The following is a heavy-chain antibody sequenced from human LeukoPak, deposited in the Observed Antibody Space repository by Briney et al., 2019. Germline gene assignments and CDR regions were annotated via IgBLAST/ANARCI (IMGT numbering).Heavy chain of an antibody. CDR3: AGLGAPRDY. CDR1: GGTFSIYA. D-gene: IGHD1-26*01. Sequence: ASVKVSCKASGGTFSIYAISWVRQAHAQGREWMGRIIPILGIANYAQKFQGRVTITADKSTSTAYMELSSLRSEDTAVYSCAGLGAPRDYWGQGTLVTVSS. J-gene: IGHJ4*02. V-gene: IGHV1-69*04. CDR2: IIPILGIA.